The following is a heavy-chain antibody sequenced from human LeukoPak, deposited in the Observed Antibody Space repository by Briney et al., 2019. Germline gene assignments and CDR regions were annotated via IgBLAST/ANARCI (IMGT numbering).Heavy chain of an antibody. Sequence: PSGTLSLTCAVSGGSISSSNWWSGVRQPPGKGLEWMGEIYHSGSTNYNPSLKSRVTISVDKSKNQFSLKLNSVTAADTAVYYCAVQYYYGSGSYYGRLDYWGQGTLVTVSS. CDR1: GGSISSSNW. CDR3: AVQYYYGSGSYYGRLDY. D-gene: IGHD3-10*01. J-gene: IGHJ4*02. V-gene: IGHV4-4*02. CDR2: IYHSGST.